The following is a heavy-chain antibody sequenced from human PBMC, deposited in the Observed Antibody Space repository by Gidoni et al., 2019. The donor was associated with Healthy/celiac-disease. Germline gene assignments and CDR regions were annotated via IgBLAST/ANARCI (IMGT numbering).Heavy chain of an antibody. CDR3: ARVGDSSSWPYYYYYGMDV. V-gene: IGHV3-33*01. D-gene: IGHD6-13*01. CDR1: GFTFSSYG. J-gene: IGHJ6*02. Sequence: QVQLVESGGGVVQPGRSLRLSCAASGFTFSSYGVHWVRQAPGKGLEWVAVIWYDGSNKYYADSVKGRFTISRDNSKNTLYLQMNSLRAEDTAVYYCARVGDSSSWPYYYYYGMDVWGQGTTVTVSS. CDR2: IWYDGSNK.